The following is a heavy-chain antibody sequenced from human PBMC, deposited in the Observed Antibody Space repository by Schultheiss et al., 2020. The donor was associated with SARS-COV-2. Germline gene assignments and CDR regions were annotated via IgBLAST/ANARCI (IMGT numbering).Heavy chain of an antibody. J-gene: IGHJ4*02. CDR2: IIPIFGTA. CDR3: VRDPTGWDSPEY. D-gene: IGHD1-26*01. CDR1: GGTFSSYA. V-gene: IGHV1-69*05. Sequence: SVKVSCKASGGTFSSYAISWVRQAPGQGLEWMGGIIPIFGTANYAQKFQGRVTITRDTSASTAYMELSSLRSDDTAVYYCVRDPTGWDSPEYWGQGTLVTVSS.